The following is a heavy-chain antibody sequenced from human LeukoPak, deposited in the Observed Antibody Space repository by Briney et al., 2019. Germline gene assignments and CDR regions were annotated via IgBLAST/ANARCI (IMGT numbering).Heavy chain of an antibody. CDR1: GXSFTSSYYY. CDR3: ARQHIVPTLHFDY. D-gene: IGHD5-12*01. Sequence: SETLSLTCTVSGXSFTSSYYYWGWIRQPPGKGLEWIGTIYYTGPTYYNPSLKSRVTISVDTSKNQFSLKLNSVTAADAAVYYCARQHIVPTLHFDYWGQGTLVTVSS. V-gene: IGHV4-39*01. J-gene: IGHJ4*02. CDR2: IYYTGPT.